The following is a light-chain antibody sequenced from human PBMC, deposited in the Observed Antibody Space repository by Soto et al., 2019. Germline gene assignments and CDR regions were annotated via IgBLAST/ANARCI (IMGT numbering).Light chain of an antibody. CDR3: QQYGSSPRT. CDR2: DAS. Sequence: IVLTQSPGTLSLYPGERATLSCRASQSVSSSYLAWYQQKPGQAPRLLIYDASSRATGIPDRFSGSGSGTDFTLTISRLEPEDFAVYYCQQYGSSPRTFGQGTKVEIK. CDR1: QSVSSSY. V-gene: IGKV3-20*01. J-gene: IGKJ1*01.